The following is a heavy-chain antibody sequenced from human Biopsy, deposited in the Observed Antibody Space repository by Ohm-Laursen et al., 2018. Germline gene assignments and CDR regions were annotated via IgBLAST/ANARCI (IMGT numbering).Heavy chain of an antibody. Sequence: SETLSLTCTVSDDSIRNFYWTWIRQPPGQGLEWIGHASYSGYTNYNPSLKSRVTISVDTSKNHFSLNLRSVTAADTAVYSCARPGNFWNAEDGLDLWGLGTMVTVSS. V-gene: IGHV4-59*08. CDR2: ASYSGYT. D-gene: IGHD3-3*01. CDR3: ARPGNFWNAEDGLDL. J-gene: IGHJ3*01. CDR1: DDSIRNFY.